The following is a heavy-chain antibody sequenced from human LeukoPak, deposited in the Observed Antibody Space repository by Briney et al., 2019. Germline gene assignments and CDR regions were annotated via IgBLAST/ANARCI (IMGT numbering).Heavy chain of an antibody. CDR3: ARDPNWQRDY. J-gene: IGHJ4*02. Sequence: GASVKVSCTASGYTFTSFGIAWVRQAPGQGLEWVGWISTSSDQRRYAHMLQDRVTMTTDTSTSTAYMELRSLRSDDAGVYYCARDPNWQRDYWGQGTLVTVSS. D-gene: IGHD6-25*01. V-gene: IGHV1-18*01. CDR2: ISTSSDQR. CDR1: GYTFTSFG.